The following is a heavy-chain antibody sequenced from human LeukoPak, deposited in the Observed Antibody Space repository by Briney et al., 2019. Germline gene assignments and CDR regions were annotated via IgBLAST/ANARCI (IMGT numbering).Heavy chain of an antibody. CDR3: ARGTRYSSSWFDP. Sequence: ASVKVSCKASGYTFTGYYMHWVRQAPGQGFEWMGWINPNSGGTNYAQKFQGWVTMTRDTSISTAYMELSRLRSDDTAVYYCARGTRYSSSWFDPWGQGTLVTVSS. J-gene: IGHJ5*02. CDR1: GYTFTGYY. D-gene: IGHD6-13*01. CDR2: INPNSGGT. V-gene: IGHV1-2*04.